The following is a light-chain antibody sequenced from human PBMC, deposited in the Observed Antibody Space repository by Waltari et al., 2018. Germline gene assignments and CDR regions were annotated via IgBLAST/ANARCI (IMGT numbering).Light chain of an antibody. CDR1: SSGVGSYNL. CDR3: CSYAGAV. Sequence: QSALTQPASVSGSPGQSITISCTGTSSGVGSYNLVSWYQQHTGKAPKLMIYEGSKRPSGFSNRFPGSKSGNTASLPISGLQAEYEADYYCCSYAGAVFGGGTKLTIL. V-gene: IGLV2-23*01. CDR2: EGS. J-gene: IGLJ3*02.